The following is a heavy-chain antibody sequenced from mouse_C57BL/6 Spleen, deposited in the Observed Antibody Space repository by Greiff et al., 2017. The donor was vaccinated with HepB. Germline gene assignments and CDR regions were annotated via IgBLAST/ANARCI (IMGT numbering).Heavy chain of an antibody. D-gene: IGHD2-2*01. CDR2: IDPSDSYT. Sequence: QVQLKESGAELVMPGASVKLSCKASGYTFTSYWMHWVKQRPGQGLEWIGEIDPSDSYTNYNQKFKGKSTLTVDKSSSTAYMQRSSLASEDSAVYYCARKSYYGYGPYAMDYWGQGTSVTVSS. V-gene: IGHV1-69*01. CDR1: GYTFTSYW. J-gene: IGHJ4*01. CDR3: ARKSYYGYGPYAMDY.